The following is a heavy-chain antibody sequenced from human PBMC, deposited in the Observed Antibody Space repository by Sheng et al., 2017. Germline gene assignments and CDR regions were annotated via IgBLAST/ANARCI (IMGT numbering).Heavy chain of an antibody. CDR3: AREGQLERPKNDY. CDR1: GFTFSSYS. CDR2: ISSSSSYI. Sequence: EVQLVESGGGLVKPGGSLRLSCAASGFTFSSYSMNWVRQAPGKGLEWVSSISSSSSYIYYADSVKGRFTISRDNAKNSLYLQMNSLRAEDTAVYYCAREGQLERPKNDYWGQGTLVTVSS. V-gene: IGHV3-21*01. D-gene: IGHD1-1*01. J-gene: IGHJ4*02.